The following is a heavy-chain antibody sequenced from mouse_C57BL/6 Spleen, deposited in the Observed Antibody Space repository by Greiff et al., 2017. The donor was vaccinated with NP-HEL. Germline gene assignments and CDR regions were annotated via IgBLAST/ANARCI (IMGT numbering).Heavy chain of an antibody. J-gene: IGHJ4*01. Sequence: EVQLQQSGPELVKPGASVKISCKASGYTFTDYYMNWVKQSHGKSLEWIGDINPNNGGTSYNQKFKGKATLTVDKSSSTAYMELRSLTSEDSAVYYCARRRDYGNPSYAMDYWGQGTSVTVSS. D-gene: IGHD2-1*01. CDR3: ARRRDYGNPSYAMDY. CDR2: INPNNGGT. CDR1: GYTFTDYY. V-gene: IGHV1-26*01.